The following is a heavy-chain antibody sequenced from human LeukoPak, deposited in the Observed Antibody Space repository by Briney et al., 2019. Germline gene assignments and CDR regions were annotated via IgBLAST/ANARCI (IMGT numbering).Heavy chain of an antibody. V-gene: IGHV3-48*01. J-gene: IGHJ4*02. Sequence: GGSLRLSCAASGFTFSDYSMNWVRQAPGKGLEWVSYISSSSSTVYYADSVKGRFTISRDNAKNSLYLQMNSLRAEDTAVYYCARLTTTVTTPFDYWGQGTLVTVSS. CDR2: ISSSSSTV. CDR1: GFTFSDYS. D-gene: IGHD4-17*01. CDR3: ARLTTTVTTPFDY.